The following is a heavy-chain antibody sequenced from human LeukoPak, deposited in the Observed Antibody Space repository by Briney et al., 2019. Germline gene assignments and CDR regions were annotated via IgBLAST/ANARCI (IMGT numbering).Heavy chain of an antibody. Sequence: ASVKVSCKASGYTFTNYYMHWVRQAPGQGLEWMGIINPSGVGTTFAQKLQGRVTMTTDTSTSTAYMELRSLRSDDTAVYYCARGSRYYYMDVWGKGTTVTVSS. CDR2: INPSGVGT. CDR3: ARGSRYYYMDV. D-gene: IGHD5/OR15-5a*01. J-gene: IGHJ6*03. CDR1: GYTFTNYY. V-gene: IGHV1-46*01.